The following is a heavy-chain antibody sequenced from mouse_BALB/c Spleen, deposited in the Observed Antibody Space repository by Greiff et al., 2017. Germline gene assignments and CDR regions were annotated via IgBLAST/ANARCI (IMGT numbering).Heavy chain of an antibody. CDR3: ARDYYGSSLYAMDY. CDR1: GYTFTDYN. CDR2: IYPYNGGT. V-gene: IGHV1S29*02. Sequence: EVKLVESGPELVKPGASVKISCKASGYTFTDYNMHWVKQSHGKSLEWIGYIYPYNGGTGYNQKFKSKATLTVDNSSSTAYMELRSLTSEDSAVYYCARDYYGSSLYAMDYWGQGTSVTVSS. J-gene: IGHJ4*01. D-gene: IGHD1-1*01.